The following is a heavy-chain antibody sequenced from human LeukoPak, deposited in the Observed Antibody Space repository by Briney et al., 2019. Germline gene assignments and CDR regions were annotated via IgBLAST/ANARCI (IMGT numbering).Heavy chain of an antibody. Sequence: GGSLRLSCAASGFTFSSYSMNWVRQAPGEGLEWVSYISSSSSTIYYADSVKGRFTISRDNAKNSLYLQMNSLRAEDTAVYYCARERYSSRRGRANNWFDPWGQGTLVTVSS. CDR2: ISSSSSTI. CDR3: ARERYSSRRGRANNWFDP. V-gene: IGHV3-48*04. D-gene: IGHD6-13*01. CDR1: GFTFSSYS. J-gene: IGHJ5*02.